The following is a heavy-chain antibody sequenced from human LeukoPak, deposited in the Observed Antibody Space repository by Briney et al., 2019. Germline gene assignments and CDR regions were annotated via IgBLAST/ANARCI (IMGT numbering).Heavy chain of an antibody. CDR2: ISDSGSST. CDR3: AKKSGGTTTGGPFDY. J-gene: IGHJ4*02. D-gene: IGHD1-26*01. V-gene: IGHV3-23*01. Sequence: QPGGSLRLSCAASGFTFRAYAMSWVRQAPGKGLEWVSGISDSGSSTNYADSVKGRFTISRDNSKNTLYLQMNSLKAEDTALYYCAKKSGGTTTGGPFDYWGQGTLVIVSS. CDR1: GFTFRAYA.